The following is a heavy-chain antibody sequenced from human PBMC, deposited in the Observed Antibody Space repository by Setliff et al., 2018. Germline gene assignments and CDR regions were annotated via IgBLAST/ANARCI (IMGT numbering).Heavy chain of an antibody. CDR2: ILDDGVKK. J-gene: IGHJ4*02. V-gene: IGHV3-30*03. CDR1: GFTFSTYR. D-gene: IGHD4-17*01. CDR3: ARLRKDYGDYYYFDY. Sequence: GSLRLSCAASGFTFSTYRMHWVRQAPGKGLEWVAVILDDGVKKYHADSVKGRFTISRDNSKNTPYLQMNSLRPEDTAVYYCARLRKDYGDYYYFDYWGQGTLVTVSS.